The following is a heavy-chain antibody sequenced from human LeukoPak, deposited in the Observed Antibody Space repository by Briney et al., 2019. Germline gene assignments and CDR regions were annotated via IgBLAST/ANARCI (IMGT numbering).Heavy chain of an antibody. CDR1: GYTFTGYY. CDR2: INPNSGGT. D-gene: IGHD6-19*01. CDR3: ASHFGYSSGWYGGGFDY. Sequence: ASVKVSCKASGYTFTGYYMHWVRQPPGQGLEWMGWINPNSGGTNYAQKFQGRVTMTRDTSISTAYMELSRLRSDDTAVYYCASHFGYSSGWYGGGFDYWGQGTLVTVSS. J-gene: IGHJ4*02. V-gene: IGHV1-2*02.